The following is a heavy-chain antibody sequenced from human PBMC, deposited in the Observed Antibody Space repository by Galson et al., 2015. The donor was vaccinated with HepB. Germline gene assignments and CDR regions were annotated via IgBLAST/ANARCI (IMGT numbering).Heavy chain of an antibody. V-gene: IGHV3-33*01. J-gene: IGHJ4*02. D-gene: IGHD1-26*01. CDR2: IWYDGSNK. CDR1: GFTFSSYG. Sequence: SLRLSCAASGFTFSSYGMHWVRQAPGKGLEWVAVIWYDGSNKYYADSVKGRFTISRDNSKNTLYLQMNSLRAEDTAVYYCARLTGATPFDYWGQGTLVTVSS. CDR3: ARLTGATPFDY.